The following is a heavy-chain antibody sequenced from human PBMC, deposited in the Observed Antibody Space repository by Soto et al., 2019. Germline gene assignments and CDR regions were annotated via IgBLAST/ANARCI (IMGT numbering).Heavy chain of an antibody. J-gene: IGHJ4*02. Sequence: GASVKVSCKASGYTFTGYYMHWVRQAPGQGLEWMGWINPNSGGTNYAQKFQGWVTMTRDTSISTAYMELSRLRSDDTAVYYCARGRRSSGWYLVLKEPMTSFDFWGQGTLVTVSS. CDR1: GYTFTGYY. CDR2: INPNSGGT. CDR3: ARGRRSSGWYLVLKEPMTSFDF. D-gene: IGHD6-19*01. V-gene: IGHV1-2*04.